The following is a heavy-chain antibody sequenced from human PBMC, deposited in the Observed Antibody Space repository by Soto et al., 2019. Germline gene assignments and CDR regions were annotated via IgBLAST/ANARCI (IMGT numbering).Heavy chain of an antibody. CDR2: IIPIFGTA. D-gene: IGHD2-15*01. CDR1: GGTFSSYA. CDR3: ALGGSSHWFDP. Sequence: EASVKVSCKASGGTFSSYAISWVRQAPGQGLEWMGGIIPIFGTANYAQKFQGRVTITADESTSTAYMELSSLRSEDTAVYYCALGGSSHWFDPWGQGTLVTVSS. J-gene: IGHJ5*02. V-gene: IGHV1-69*13.